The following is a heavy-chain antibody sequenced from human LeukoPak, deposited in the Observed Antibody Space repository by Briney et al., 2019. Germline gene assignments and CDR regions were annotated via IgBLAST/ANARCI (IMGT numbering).Heavy chain of an antibody. Sequence: TSETLSLTCTVSGGSISSSSYYWGWIRQPPGKGPEWIGSIYYSGSTYYNPSLNSRVTISVDTSKNQFSLKLSSVTAADTAVYYCARQMATIGGFDYWGQGTLVTVSS. V-gene: IGHV4-39*01. CDR1: GGSISSSSYY. D-gene: IGHD5-24*01. J-gene: IGHJ4*02. CDR3: ARQMATIGGFDY. CDR2: IYYSGST.